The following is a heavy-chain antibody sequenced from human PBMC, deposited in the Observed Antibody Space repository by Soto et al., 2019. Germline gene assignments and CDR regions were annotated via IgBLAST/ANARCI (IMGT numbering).Heavy chain of an antibody. D-gene: IGHD3-3*01. CDR2: INPSGGST. V-gene: IGHV1-46*03. Sequence: ASVKVSCKASGYTFTSYYMHWVRQAPGQGLEWMGIINPSGGSTSYAQKFQGRVTMTRDTSTSTVYMELSSLRSEDTAVYYCARDNDTIFGVVINYSWFDPWGQGTLVTVSS. CDR1: GYTFTSYY. CDR3: ARDNDTIFGVVINYSWFDP. J-gene: IGHJ5*02.